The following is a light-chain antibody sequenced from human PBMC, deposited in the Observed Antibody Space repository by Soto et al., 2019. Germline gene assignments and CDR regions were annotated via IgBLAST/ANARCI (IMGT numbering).Light chain of an antibody. V-gene: IGKV1-5*01. CDR2: GAS. CDR3: QQYDNLPIT. CDR1: QSVGTW. Sequence: DIQMTQSPSTLSASVGGRVTITCRASQSVGTWVAWYQQKPGKAPKLLIYGASNLESGVPSRFSGSGSGTEFTLTITTLQPDDFATYYCQQYDNLPITFGQGTRLEIK. J-gene: IGKJ5*01.